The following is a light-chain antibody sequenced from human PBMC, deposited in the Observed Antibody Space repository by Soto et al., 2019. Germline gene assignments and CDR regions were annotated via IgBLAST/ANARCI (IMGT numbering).Light chain of an antibody. CDR3: QQYNNWLLLT. CDR1: QSVSSR. V-gene: IGKV3-15*01. J-gene: IGKJ4*01. Sequence: EIVMTQSPATLSVSLGERATLSCRASQSVSSRLAWYQQKPGQAPRLLIYGASTRATGIPARFSGSGSGTEFTLTISSLQSEDFAVYYCQQYNNWLLLTFGGGTKVEIK. CDR2: GAS.